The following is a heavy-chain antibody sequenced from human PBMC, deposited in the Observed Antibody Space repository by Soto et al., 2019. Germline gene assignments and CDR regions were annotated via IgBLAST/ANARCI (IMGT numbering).Heavy chain of an antibody. J-gene: IGHJ4*02. D-gene: IGHD6-19*01. CDR2: TYYRSKWYN. CDR1: GDSVSSNSAA. CDR3: ARDSSRGFTRRGEFAY. Sequence: SQTLSLTCALSGDSVSSNSAAWNWIRQSPSRGLECLGSTYYRSKWYNDYAVSVKSRITINPDTSKNQFSLQLNSVTPEDTAVYSCARDSSRGFTRRGEFAYWGQGTLVTGSS. V-gene: IGHV6-1*01.